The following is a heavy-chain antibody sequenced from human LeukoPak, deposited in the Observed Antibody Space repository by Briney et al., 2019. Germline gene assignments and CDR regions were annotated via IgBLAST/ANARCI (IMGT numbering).Heavy chain of an antibody. CDR1: GFTFDDYG. J-gene: IGHJ2*01. Sequence: GGTLRLPCAASGFTFDDYGMSWVRQAPGKGLEWICGITWNGGRTGYGDSVNGRFTISRDNDKKSLYLLMNSLRAEDTAVYYCARYVGEFLPGGNDPYWYFDLWGRGTLVTVSS. D-gene: IGHD3-16*01. CDR2: ITWNGGRT. CDR3: ARYVGEFLPGGNDPYWYFDL. V-gene: IGHV3-20*04.